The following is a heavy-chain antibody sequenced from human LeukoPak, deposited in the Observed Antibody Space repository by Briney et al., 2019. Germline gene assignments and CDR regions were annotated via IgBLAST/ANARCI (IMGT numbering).Heavy chain of an antibody. CDR2: MNPNSGNT. CDR3: ARGQYYDFWSGYCHYFDY. D-gene: IGHD3-3*01. CDR1: GYTFTSYE. V-gene: IGHV1-8*01. Sequence: ASVKVSCKASGYTFTSYEINWVRQATGQGLEWMGWMNPNSGNTGYAQKFQGRVTMTRNTSISTAYMELSSLRSEDTAVYYCARGQYYDFWSGYCHYFDYWGQGTLVTVSS. J-gene: IGHJ4*02.